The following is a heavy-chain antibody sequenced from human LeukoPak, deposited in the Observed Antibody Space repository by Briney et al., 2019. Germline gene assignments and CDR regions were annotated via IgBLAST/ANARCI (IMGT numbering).Heavy chain of an antibody. D-gene: IGHD6-13*01. CDR3: ARGYWSSSWSSYYYMDV. Sequence: ASVKVSCKASGYTFTNFDINWVRQATGQGLEWMGWMNPNSGNTGYAQKLQGRVTMTRNTSITTAYMELNSLRSEDTAVYYCARGYWSSSWSSYYYMDVWGKGTTVTISS. V-gene: IGHV1-8*01. CDR2: MNPNSGNT. J-gene: IGHJ6*03. CDR1: GYTFTNFD.